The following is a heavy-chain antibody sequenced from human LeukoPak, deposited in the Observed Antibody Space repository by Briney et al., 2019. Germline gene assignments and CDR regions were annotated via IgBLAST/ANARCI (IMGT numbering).Heavy chain of an antibody. CDR3: ARDRYYGSGSYPGY. J-gene: IGHJ4*02. V-gene: IGHV1-2*02. CDR2: IIPNSGGT. D-gene: IGHD3-10*01. CDR1: GYTFTGYY. Sequence: ASVKVSCKASGYTFTGYYMHWVRQAPGQGLEWVGWIIPNSGGTNYAQGLQGRVTMTRDTSISTAYMELSRLRSDDTAVYYCARDRYYGSGSYPGYWGQGTLVTVSS.